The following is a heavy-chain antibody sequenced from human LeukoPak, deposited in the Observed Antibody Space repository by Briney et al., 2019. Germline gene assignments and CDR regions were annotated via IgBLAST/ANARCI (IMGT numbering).Heavy chain of an antibody. V-gene: IGHV1-2*02. J-gene: IGHJ5*02. Sequence: ASVKVSCKASGYTFTGYYMHWVRQAPGQGLEGMGWINPNSGGTNYAQKFQGRVTMTRDTSISTAYMELSRLRSDDTAVYYCARAFALGGAMVTSYWFDPWGQGTLVTVSS. CDR1: GYTFTGYY. CDR3: ARAFALGGAMVTSYWFDP. CDR2: INPNSGGT. D-gene: IGHD5-18*01.